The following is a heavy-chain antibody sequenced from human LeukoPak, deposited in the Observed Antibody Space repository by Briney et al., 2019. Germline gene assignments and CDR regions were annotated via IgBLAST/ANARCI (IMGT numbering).Heavy chain of an antibody. D-gene: IGHD3-22*01. Sequence: GGSLRLSCAASGFTFTSESMNWVRQAPGKGLEWVSYISGGGNSIYYADSVKGRFTISRDNAKNLLYLQMNSLRAEDTAVYYCAIMHRYYDGSGYWVQWGQGTLVTVSS. CDR1: GFTFTSES. V-gene: IGHV3-21*04. CDR3: AIMHRYYDGSGYWVQ. CDR2: ISGGGNSI. J-gene: IGHJ4*02.